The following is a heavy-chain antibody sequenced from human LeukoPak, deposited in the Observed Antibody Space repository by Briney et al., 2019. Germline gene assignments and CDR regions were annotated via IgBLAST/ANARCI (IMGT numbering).Heavy chain of an antibody. J-gene: IGHJ4*02. D-gene: IGHD6-6*01. CDR1: GFTFSSYS. CDR2: ICSTSRCI. V-gene: IGHV3-21*01. CDR3: ARGPNSNWSGLDF. Sequence: GGSLRLSCAASGFTFSSYSMNWVRQAPGKGLEWVSSICSTSRCIFYADSVKGRFTISRDNAKSSLYLQMNDLRAEDTAVYYCARGPNSNWSGLDFWGQGTLLTVSS.